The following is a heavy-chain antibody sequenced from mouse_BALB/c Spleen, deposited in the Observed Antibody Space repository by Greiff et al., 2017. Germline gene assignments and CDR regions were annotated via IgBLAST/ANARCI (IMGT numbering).Heavy chain of an antibody. Sequence: VQLKESGPGLVKPSQSLSLTCTVTGYSITSDYAWNWIRQFPGNKLEWMGYISYSGSTSYNPSLKSRISITRDTSKNQFFLQLNSVTTEDTATYYCADYGSHSWYFDVWGAGTTVTVSS. J-gene: IGHJ1*01. CDR3: ADYGSHSWYFDV. V-gene: IGHV3-2*02. D-gene: IGHD1-1*01. CDR1: GYSITSDYA. CDR2: ISYSGST.